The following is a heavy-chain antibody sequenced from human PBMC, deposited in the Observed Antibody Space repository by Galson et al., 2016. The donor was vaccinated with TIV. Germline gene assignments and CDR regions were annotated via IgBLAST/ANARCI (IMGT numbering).Heavy chain of an antibody. CDR3: ARDEFYYGSGGYGYFDY. J-gene: IGHJ4*02. V-gene: IGHV3-7*03. Sequence: SLRLSCAASGFTFSSFWMSWVRQAPGKGLEWVANIKQDGSEKYYVDSVKGRFTISRDNAKNSLYLQMNSLRAEDTAMYYCARDEFYYGSGGYGYFDYWGQGTLVTVSS. D-gene: IGHD3-10*01. CDR1: GFTFSSFW. CDR2: IKQDGSEK.